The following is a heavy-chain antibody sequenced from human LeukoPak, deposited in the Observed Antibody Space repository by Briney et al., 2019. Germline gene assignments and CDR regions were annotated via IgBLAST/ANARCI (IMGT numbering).Heavy chain of an antibody. J-gene: IGHJ5*02. D-gene: IGHD3-10*01. Sequence: GASVKVSCKASGYTFTCFYIHWVRQAPGEGPQWMGWVNPNSGGTNYAKKFQGRVTLTRYTSITTAYMELSSLRSDDTAVYYCATSDLRFGFGDWFDPWGQGTLVTVSS. CDR2: VNPNSGGT. CDR3: ATSDLRFGFGDWFDP. V-gene: IGHV1-2*02. CDR1: GYTFTCFY.